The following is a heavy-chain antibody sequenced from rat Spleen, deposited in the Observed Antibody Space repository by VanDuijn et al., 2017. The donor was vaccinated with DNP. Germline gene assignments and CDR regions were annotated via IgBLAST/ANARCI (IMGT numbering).Heavy chain of an antibody. J-gene: IGHJ2*01. CDR3: TSNPHIRTAAPFDY. Sequence: EVQLVESGGGLVQPGRSLKLSCVASGFSFNNYWMIWIRQAPKKSLEWVATISYDGTNTYYRDSVKGRFTISRDNAKSTLYLQVKSLRSEDTATYYCTSNPHIRTAAPFDYWGQGVMVTVSS. CDR1: GFSFNNYW. CDR2: ISYDGTNT. V-gene: IGHV5-31*01. D-gene: IGHD3-8*01.